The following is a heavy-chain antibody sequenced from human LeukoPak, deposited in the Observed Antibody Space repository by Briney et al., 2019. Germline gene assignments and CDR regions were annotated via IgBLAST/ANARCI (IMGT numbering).Heavy chain of an antibody. J-gene: IGHJ4*02. D-gene: IGHD1-14*01. CDR1: GFTVSSNY. CDR2: IYSGGST. V-gene: IGHV3-53*01. CDR3: ARDRDHAFDY. Sequence: PGGSLRLSCAASGFTVSSNYMSWVRQAPGKGLEWVSVIYSGGSTYYADSVKGRFTISRDNAKNSLFLQMDSLRDEDTAVYYCARDRDHAFDYWGQGTLVTVSS.